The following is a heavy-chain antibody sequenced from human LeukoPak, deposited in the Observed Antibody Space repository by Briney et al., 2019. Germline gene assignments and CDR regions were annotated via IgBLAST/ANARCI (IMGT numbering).Heavy chain of an antibody. CDR1: GFTFSTYG. V-gene: IGHV3-33*01. Sequence: PGRSLRLSSAASGFTFSTYGMHWVRQAPGKGLEWVAVIWYDGSIKYYADSVKGRFTISRDNSKNTLYLQMNSLRAEDTAVYYCARAVGPFDFWGPGTIVIVSS. CDR2: IWYDGSIK. J-gene: IGHJ3*01. CDR3: ARAVGPFDF.